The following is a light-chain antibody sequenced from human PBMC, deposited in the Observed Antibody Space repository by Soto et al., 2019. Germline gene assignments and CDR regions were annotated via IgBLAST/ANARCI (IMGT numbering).Light chain of an antibody. J-gene: IGKJ4*01. Sequence: DIVMTQSQYSLAVSLGERATINCKSSQSVLYSSNNKNYLAWYQPKPGQPPKLLIYWASTRESGVHDRFSGSGYGIDVTLTTSGLQADDVAVCYCQQYYSHPDSFGGGTKVEIQ. CDR1: QSVLYSSNNKNY. V-gene: IGKV4-1*01. CDR2: WAS. CDR3: QQYYSHPDS.